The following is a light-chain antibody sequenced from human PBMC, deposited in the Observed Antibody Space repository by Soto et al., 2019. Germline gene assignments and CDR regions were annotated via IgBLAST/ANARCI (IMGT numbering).Light chain of an antibody. J-gene: IGKJ1*01. V-gene: IGKV3-20*01. Sequence: EIVLTQSPDSLSLSPGDRATLSCRASQSVGNNYLAWYQQKPGQAPRLLIYDASSRATGIPDMFSGSGSGTDFTLTISSLEPEDFAVYYCQQCAYSPRTFGQGTKVEVK. CDR2: DAS. CDR3: QQCAYSPRT. CDR1: QSVGNNY.